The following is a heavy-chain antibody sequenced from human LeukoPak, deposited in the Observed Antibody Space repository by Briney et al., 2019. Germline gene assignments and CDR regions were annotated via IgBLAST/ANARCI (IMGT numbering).Heavy chain of an antibody. D-gene: IGHD4-17*01. CDR3: ASSHDYGDYGGEC. CDR2: IHTSGDT. V-gene: IGHV4-61*02. Sequence: SETLSLTCTVSGGSISSGNYYWSWIRQAAGKGLEWIGRIHTSGDTTYNPSLKSRVTISVDTSKNQFSLKLSSVTAADTAVYYCASSHDYGDYGGECWGQGTLVTVSS. J-gene: IGHJ4*02. CDR1: GGSISSGNYY.